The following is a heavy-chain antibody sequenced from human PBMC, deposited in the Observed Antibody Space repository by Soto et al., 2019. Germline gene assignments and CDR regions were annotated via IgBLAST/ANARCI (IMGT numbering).Heavy chain of an antibody. CDR1: GGTFSSYA. CDR2: IIPIPGTA. J-gene: IGHJ6*02. Sequence: QVQLVQSGAEVKKPGSSVKVSCKASGGTFSSYAISWVRQAPGQGLEWRGGIIPIPGTANYAQKFQGRVTITADESTSTAYMELSSLRSEDTAVYYCARSQGSSTSLEIYYYYYYGMDVWGQWTTVTVSS. D-gene: IGHD2-2*01. CDR3: ARSQGSSTSLEIYYYYYYGMDV. V-gene: IGHV1-69*01.